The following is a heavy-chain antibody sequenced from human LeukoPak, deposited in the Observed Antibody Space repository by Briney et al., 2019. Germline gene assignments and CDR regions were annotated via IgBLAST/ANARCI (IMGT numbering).Heavy chain of an antibody. V-gene: IGHV3-30*18. J-gene: IGHJ6*02. Sequence: PGGSLRLSCAASGFSFSSYAMHWVRQAPGKGLEGVALISFDGSNKYYADSVKGRFTISRDNSKNTLYLQMNSLRAEDTAVYYCAKDAKYRSSPSSSYGMDVWGQGTTVTVSS. CDR1: GFSFSSYA. CDR3: AKDAKYRSSPSSSYGMDV. D-gene: IGHD2-2*01. CDR2: ISFDGSNK.